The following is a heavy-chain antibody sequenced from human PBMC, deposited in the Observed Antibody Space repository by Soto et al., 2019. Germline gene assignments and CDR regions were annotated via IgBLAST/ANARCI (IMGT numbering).Heavy chain of an antibody. D-gene: IGHD3-22*01. CDR3: ARAPSSGYYYRGYYFDY. V-gene: IGHV4-30-2*01. Sequence: SETLSLTCAVSGGSISSGGYSWSWIRQPPGKGLEWIGYIYHSGSTYYNPSLKSRVTISVDRSKNQFSLKLSSVTAADTAVYYCARAPSSGYYYRGYYFDYWGQGTLVTVSS. CDR2: IYHSGST. CDR1: GGSISSGGYS. J-gene: IGHJ4*02.